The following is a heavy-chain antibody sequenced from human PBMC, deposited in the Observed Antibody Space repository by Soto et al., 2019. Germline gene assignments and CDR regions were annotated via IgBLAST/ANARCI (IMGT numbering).Heavy chain of an antibody. CDR1: GFTFSSYA. J-gene: IGHJ6*02. D-gene: IGHD6-13*01. V-gene: IGHV3-30-3*01. CDR3: AREQQLLGMDV. Sequence: GGSLRLSCAASGFTFSSYAMHWVRQAPGKGLEWVTVISYDGSNKYYADSVKGRFTISRDNSKNTLYLQMNSLRAEDTAVYYCAREQQLLGMDVWGQGNTVTVSS. CDR2: ISYDGSNK.